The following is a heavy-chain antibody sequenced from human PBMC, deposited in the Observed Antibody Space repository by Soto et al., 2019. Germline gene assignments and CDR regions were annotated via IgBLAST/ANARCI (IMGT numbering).Heavy chain of an antibody. Sequence: PGGSLRLSCAASGFTFSSYSMNWVRQAPGKGLEWVSSISSSSNYIYYADSVKGRFTISRDNAKNSLYLQMNSLRAEDTAVYYCARDPRTTYYDFWSGYQNHYYYYGMDVWGQGTTVTVSS. CDR1: GFTFSSYS. V-gene: IGHV3-21*01. D-gene: IGHD3-3*01. CDR3: ARDPRTTYYDFWSGYQNHYYYYGMDV. CDR2: ISSSSNYI. J-gene: IGHJ6*02.